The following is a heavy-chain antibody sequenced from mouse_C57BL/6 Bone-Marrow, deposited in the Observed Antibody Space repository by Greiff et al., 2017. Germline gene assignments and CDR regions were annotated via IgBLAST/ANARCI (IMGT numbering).Heavy chain of an antibody. V-gene: IGHV1-64*01. CDR1: GYTFTSYW. CDR3: ARGGPYYSTCAWFAY. J-gene: IGHJ3*01. CDR2: IHPNSGST. D-gene: IGHD2-5*01. Sequence: QVQLQQPGAELVKPGASVKLSCKASGYTFTSYWMHWVKQRPGQGLEWIGMIHPNSGSTNYNEKLKSKATLTVDKSSNTTYMQLSSLTSEDSAVYYCARGGPYYSTCAWFAYWGQGTLVTVSA.